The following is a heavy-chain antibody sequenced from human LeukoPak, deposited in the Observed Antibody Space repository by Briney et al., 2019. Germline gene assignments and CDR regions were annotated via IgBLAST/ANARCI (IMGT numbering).Heavy chain of an antibody. CDR3: AIRKDYADYGLDY. CDR2: INPNSGGT. Sequence: ASVKVSCKASGYTFTGYYMHWVRQAPGQGLEWMGWINPNSGGTNYAQKFQGRVTMTRDTSISTAYMELSRLRSDDTAVYYCAIRKDYADYGLDYWGQGTLVTVSS. J-gene: IGHJ4*02. CDR1: GYTFTGYY. D-gene: IGHD4-17*01. V-gene: IGHV1-2*02.